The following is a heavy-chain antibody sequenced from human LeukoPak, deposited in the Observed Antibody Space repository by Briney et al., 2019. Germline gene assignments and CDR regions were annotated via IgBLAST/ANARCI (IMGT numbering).Heavy chain of an antibody. Sequence: GGSLRLSCAVSASTFTNDCMNSVSQAPGKGLEWDACIRQEVNEKSYMDAEKGRFTISRDNTRDSLYLQMSSLRVEDTAVYYCARDGTAPGLYFDLWGQGTLVTVCS. J-gene: IGHJ4*01. CDR2: IRQEVNEK. CDR3: ARDGTAPGLYFDL. D-gene: IGHD6-13*01. CDR1: ASTFTNDC. V-gene: IGHV3-7*01.